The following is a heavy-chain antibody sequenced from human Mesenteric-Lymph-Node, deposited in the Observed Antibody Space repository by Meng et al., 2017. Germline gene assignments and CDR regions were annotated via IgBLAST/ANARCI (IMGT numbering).Heavy chain of an antibody. CDR3: TRADIAAAGTGGY. CDR1: GYTFSNYG. V-gene: IGHV1-18*01. Sequence: QVQLVQSGAEVKKPGASVQVSCKATGYTFSNYGISWVRQAPGQGHEWMGWISGYSGNTKYAQKLQGRVTMTTDTSTNTAYMELRSLRSDDSAVYYCTRADIAAAGTGGYWGQGTLVTVSS. D-gene: IGHD6-13*01. CDR2: ISGYSGNT. J-gene: IGHJ4*02.